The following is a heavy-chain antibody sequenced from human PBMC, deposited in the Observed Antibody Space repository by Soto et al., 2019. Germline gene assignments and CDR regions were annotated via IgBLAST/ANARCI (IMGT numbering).Heavy chain of an antibody. CDR1: GYTFTSYG. CDR3: ARHDSSGYYYYFDY. D-gene: IGHD3-22*01. CDR2: ISAYNGNT. V-gene: IGHV1-18*01. Sequence: AASVKVSCKASGYTFTSYGISWVRQAPGQGLEWMGWISAYNGNTNYAQKLQGRVTMTTDTSTSTAYMELRSLRSDDTAVYYCARHDSSGYYYYFDYWGQGTLVTVSS. J-gene: IGHJ4*02.